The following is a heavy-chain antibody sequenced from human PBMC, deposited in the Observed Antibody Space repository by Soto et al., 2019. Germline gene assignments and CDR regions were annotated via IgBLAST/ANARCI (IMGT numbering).Heavy chain of an antibody. CDR1: GGSISTYY. CDR3: ARGGRSAYYYYMDV. V-gene: IGHV4-59*01. CDR2: VYYSGST. Sequence: SETRSLTCTVSGGSISTYYWSWVRQPPGKGLEWIGYVYYSGSTNYNPSLKSRVTISVDTSKNQFSLKLTSVTAADTAMYYCARGGRSAYYYYMDVWGKGTTVTVSS. J-gene: IGHJ6*03.